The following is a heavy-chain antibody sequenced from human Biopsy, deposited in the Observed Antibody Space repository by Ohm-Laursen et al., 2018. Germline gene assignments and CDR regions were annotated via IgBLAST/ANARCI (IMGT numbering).Heavy chain of an antibody. J-gene: IGHJ6*02. Sequence: GTLSLTCAVYGGSFSGYYWTWIRQPPGKGLEWIVDINHRGSASYNPSLKSRITVLVDTSKNQFSLKLRSVSAADTAVYFCARALDYYDPYYYYAMDVWGQGTSVTVSS. D-gene: IGHD3-16*01. V-gene: IGHV4-34*01. CDR1: GGSFSGYY. CDR2: INHRGSA. CDR3: ARALDYYDPYYYYAMDV.